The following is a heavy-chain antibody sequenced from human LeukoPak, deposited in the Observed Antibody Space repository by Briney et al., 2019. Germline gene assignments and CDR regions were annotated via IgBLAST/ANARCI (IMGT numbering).Heavy chain of an antibody. CDR3: ASSGSYRFDY. CDR2: ITASGTAM. Sequence: GGSLRLSCAASGFTSSSYSMNWVRQAPGKGLEWVSHITASGTAMFYADSVKGRFTISRDNAKNSLYLQMNSLRDEDTAVYYCASSGSYRFDYWGQGTLVTVSS. J-gene: IGHJ4*02. D-gene: IGHD1-26*01. CDR1: GFTSSSYS. V-gene: IGHV3-48*02.